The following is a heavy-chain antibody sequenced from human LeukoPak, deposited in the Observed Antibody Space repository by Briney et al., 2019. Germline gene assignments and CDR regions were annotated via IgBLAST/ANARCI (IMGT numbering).Heavy chain of an antibody. CDR3: ARQVDGYNDY. CDR1: GYSFTSYW. CDR2: IYPGDSAT. J-gene: IGHJ4*02. Sequence: GESLKISCKGFGYSFTSYWIGWGRQMPGKGLEWMGIIYPGDSATRYSPSFQGQATISSDKSISTAYLQWSSLKASDTAMYYCARQVDGYNDYWGQGTLVIVSS. V-gene: IGHV5-51*01. D-gene: IGHD5-24*01.